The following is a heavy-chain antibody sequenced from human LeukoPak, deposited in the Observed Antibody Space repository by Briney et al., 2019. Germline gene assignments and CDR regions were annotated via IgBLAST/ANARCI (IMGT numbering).Heavy chain of an antibody. CDR3: AKDGTTPREMCGSGSYWYYMDV. CDR1: GFTFSSYG. CDR2: IWYDGSNK. Sequence: GGSLRLSCAASGFTFSSYGMHWVRQAPGKGLEWVAVIWYDGSNKYYADSVKGRFTISRDNSKNTLYLQMNSLRAEDTAVYYCAKDGTTPREMCGSGSYWYYMDVWGKGTTVTVSS. D-gene: IGHD3-10*01. V-gene: IGHV3-33*06. J-gene: IGHJ6*03.